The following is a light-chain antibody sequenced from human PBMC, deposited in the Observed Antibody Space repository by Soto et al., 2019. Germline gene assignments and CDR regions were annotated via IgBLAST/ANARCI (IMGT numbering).Light chain of an antibody. CDR1: QSISSY. V-gene: IGKV1-39*01. J-gene: IGKJ1*01. CDR3: QQNNNSPGYS. CDR2: AAS. Sequence: DIQMTQSPASLSASVGDRVTITCRASQSISSYLNWYQQKPGKAPKLLIYAASNWQSGVPSRFSGSGSGTDFTLTISSLQSEDFGAYYCQQNNNSPGYSFGQGTKVDIK.